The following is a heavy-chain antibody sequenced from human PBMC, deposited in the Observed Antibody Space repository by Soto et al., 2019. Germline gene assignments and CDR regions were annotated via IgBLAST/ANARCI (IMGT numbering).Heavy chain of an antibody. CDR1: GGSIRSSSYY. V-gene: IGHV4-39*01. D-gene: IGHD6-19*01. CDR2: IYYSGST. J-gene: IGHJ5*02. CDR3: ARQSAVAGNWFDP. Sequence: SGKLYLTCAVSGGSIRSSSYYWGWIRQPPGKGLEWIGSIYYSGSTYYNPSLKSRVTISVDTSKNQFSLKLSSVTAADTAVYYCARQSAVAGNWFDPWGQGTLVTV.